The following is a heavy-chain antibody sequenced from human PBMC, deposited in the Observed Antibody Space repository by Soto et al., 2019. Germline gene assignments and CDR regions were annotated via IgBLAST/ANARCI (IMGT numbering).Heavy chain of an antibody. J-gene: IGHJ5*02. Sequence: SETLSLTCTVSGGSISSGGYYWSWIRQHPGKGLEWIGYIYYSGSTYYNPSLKSRVTISVDTSKNQFSLKLSSVAAADTAVYYCARGGLLWFGELLYHNWFDPWGQGTLVTVSS. V-gene: IGHV4-31*03. D-gene: IGHD3-10*01. CDR1: GGSISSGGYY. CDR2: IYYSGST. CDR3: ARGGLLWFGELLYHNWFDP.